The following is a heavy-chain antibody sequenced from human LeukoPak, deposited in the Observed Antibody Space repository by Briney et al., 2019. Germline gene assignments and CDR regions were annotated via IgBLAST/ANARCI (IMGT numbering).Heavy chain of an antibody. Sequence: PGGSLRLSCAASGFTFSSYGMHWVRQAPGKGLEWVAVISYDGSNKYFADSVKGRFTISRDNSKNTLYLQMNSLRAEDTAMYYCARYGVGRGWYYAFDIWGQGTMVTVSS. CDR1: GFTFSSYG. V-gene: IGHV3-30*03. CDR2: ISYDGSNK. D-gene: IGHD6-19*01. CDR3: ARYGVGRGWYYAFDI. J-gene: IGHJ3*02.